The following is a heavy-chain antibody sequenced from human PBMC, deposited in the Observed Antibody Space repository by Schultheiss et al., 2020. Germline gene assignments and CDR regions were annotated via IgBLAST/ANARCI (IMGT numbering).Heavy chain of an antibody. V-gene: IGHV3-30*03. Sequence: WGSLRLSCAASGFTFSSYGMHWVRQAPGKGLEWVAVISYDGSNKYYADSVKGRFTISRDNSKNTLYLQMNSLRAEDTAVYYCAREGIAARPDYYYGMDVWGQGTTVTVSS. CDR1: GFTFSSYG. CDR3: AREGIAARPDYYYGMDV. D-gene: IGHD6-6*01. J-gene: IGHJ6*02. CDR2: ISYDGSNK.